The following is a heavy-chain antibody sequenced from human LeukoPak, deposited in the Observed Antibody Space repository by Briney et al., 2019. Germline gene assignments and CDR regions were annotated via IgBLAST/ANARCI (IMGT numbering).Heavy chain of an antibody. CDR2: IRYDGSNK. D-gene: IGHD1-1*01. CDR3: ARHGYNWNDGRAFDI. J-gene: IGHJ3*02. CDR1: GFTFSSYA. V-gene: IGHV3-30*04. Sequence: PGRSLRLSCAASGFTFSSYAMHWVRQAPGKGLEWVAFIRYDGSNKYYADSVKGRFTISRDNSKNTLYLQTNSLRAEDTAVYYCARHGYNWNDGRAFDIWGQGTMVTVSS.